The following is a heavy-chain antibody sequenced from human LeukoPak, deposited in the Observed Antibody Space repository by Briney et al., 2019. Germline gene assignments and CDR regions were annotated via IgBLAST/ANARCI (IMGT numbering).Heavy chain of an antibody. D-gene: IGHD2-8*01. CDR2: IYQSGTT. V-gene: IGHV4-38-2*02. CDR3: ASQLGYCTNGVCLYWYFDL. CDR1: GLSITSGYY. Sequence: SETLSLTCTVSGLSITSGYYWGWIRQPPGKGPEWIGSIYQSGTTFYNPSLKSRVTISVDTSKMQFSLKLSSVTAADTAVYYCASQLGYCTNGVCLYWYFDLWGRGTLVTVSS. J-gene: IGHJ2*01.